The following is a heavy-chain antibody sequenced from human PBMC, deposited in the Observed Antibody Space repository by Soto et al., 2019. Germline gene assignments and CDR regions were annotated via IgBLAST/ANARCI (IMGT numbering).Heavy chain of an antibody. Sequence: QVQLVESGGGVVQPGRSLRLSCAASGFTFSSYAMHWVRQAPGKGLEWVAVISYDGSNKYYADSVKGRFTISRDNSKNTLYLQMNSLRAEDTAVYYCARDRSGSGWHQLYDYYGMDVWGQGTTVTVSS. CDR1: GFTFSSYA. D-gene: IGHD6-19*01. J-gene: IGHJ6*02. CDR2: ISYDGSNK. V-gene: IGHV3-30-3*01. CDR3: ARDRSGSGWHQLYDYYGMDV.